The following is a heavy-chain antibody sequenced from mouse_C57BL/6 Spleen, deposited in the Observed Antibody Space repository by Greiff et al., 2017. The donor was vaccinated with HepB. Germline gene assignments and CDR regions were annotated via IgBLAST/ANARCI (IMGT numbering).Heavy chain of an antibody. CDR3: VSFYYDYGYYYAMDY. Sequence: EVQLVESGGGLVQPKGSLKLSCAASGFSFNTYAMNWVRQAPGKGLEWVARIRSKSNNYATYYADSVKDRFTISRDDSESMLYLQMNNLKTEDTAMYYCVSFYYDYGYYYAMDYWGQGTSVTVSS. CDR2: IRSKSNNYAT. D-gene: IGHD2-4*01. CDR1: GFSFNTYA. J-gene: IGHJ4*01. V-gene: IGHV10-1*01.